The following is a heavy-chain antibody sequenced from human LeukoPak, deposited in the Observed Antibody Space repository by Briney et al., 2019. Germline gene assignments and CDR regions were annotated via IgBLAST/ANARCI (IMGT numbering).Heavy chain of an antibody. D-gene: IGHD3-22*01. J-gene: IGHJ4*02. CDR1: GFTFSSYG. CDR2: ISYDGSNK. Sequence: PGGSLRLSCAASGFTFSSYGMHWVRQAPGKGLEWVAVISYDGSNKYYADSVKGRFTISRDNSKNTLYLQMNSLRAEDTAVYYCAKDLHSSGYLDYWGQGTLVTVSS. V-gene: IGHV3-30*18. CDR3: AKDLHSSGYLDY.